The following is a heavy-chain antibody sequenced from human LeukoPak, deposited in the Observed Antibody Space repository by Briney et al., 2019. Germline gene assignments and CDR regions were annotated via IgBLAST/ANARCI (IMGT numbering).Heavy chain of an antibody. CDR3: ARNPAYSDILTGYSPQGAFDI. V-gene: IGHV4-59*01. J-gene: IGHJ3*02. Sequence: PSETLSLTCTVSGGSISSYFWSWIRQPPGKGLEGIGYIYYSGSTNYNPSLKSRVTISVDTSKNQFPLKLSPVTAADTAVYYCARNPAYSDILTGYSPQGAFDIWGQGTMVTVSS. D-gene: IGHD3-9*01. CDR2: IYYSGST. CDR1: GGSISSYF.